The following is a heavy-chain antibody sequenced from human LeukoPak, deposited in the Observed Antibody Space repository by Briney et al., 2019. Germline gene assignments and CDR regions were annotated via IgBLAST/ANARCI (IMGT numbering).Heavy chain of an antibody. D-gene: IGHD3-22*01. Sequence: GGSLRLSCAASGFTFSSFYMNWVRQAPGKGLEWVANIKQDGSEKYYVDSVEGRFTISRDNAKNSLYLQMNSLRAEDTAVYYCAKDHDSSGYYYSPEYFQHWGQGTLVTVSS. CDR2: IKQDGSEK. J-gene: IGHJ1*01. V-gene: IGHV3-7*01. CDR3: AKDHDSSGYYYSPEYFQH. CDR1: GFTFSSFY.